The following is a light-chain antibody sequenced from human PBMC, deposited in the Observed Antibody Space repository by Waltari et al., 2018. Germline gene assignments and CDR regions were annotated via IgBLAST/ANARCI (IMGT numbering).Light chain of an antibody. J-gene: IGKJ3*01. CDR1: QSVGSY. Sequence: EIVLTQSPVTLSLSPRERATLSCRASQSVGSYLAWYQQKPGQAPRLLIYAASNRATGIPARFSGSGSGTDFTLTISSLEPEDSAVYYCQHRAHWPPDATFGPGTKVDIK. V-gene: IGKV3-11*01. CDR3: QHRAHWPPDAT. CDR2: AAS.